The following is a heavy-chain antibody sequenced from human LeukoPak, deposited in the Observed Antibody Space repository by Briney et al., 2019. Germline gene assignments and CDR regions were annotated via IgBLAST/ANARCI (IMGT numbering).Heavy chain of an antibody. CDR2: ISSSGSTI. CDR1: GFTFSSYE. Sequence: PGRSLRLSCAASGFTFSSYEMNWVRQAPGKGLEWVSYISSSGSTIYYADAVKGRFTISRDNAKNSLYLQMNSLRAEDTAVYYCARVAGDTAIGVDYWGQGTLVTVSS. D-gene: IGHD5-18*01. V-gene: IGHV3-48*03. CDR3: ARVAGDTAIGVDY. J-gene: IGHJ4*02.